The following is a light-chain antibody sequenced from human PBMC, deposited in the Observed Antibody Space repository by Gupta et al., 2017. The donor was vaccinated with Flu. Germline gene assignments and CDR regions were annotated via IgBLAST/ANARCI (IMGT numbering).Light chain of an antibody. CDR3: LIWHSSAYV. V-gene: IGLV5-45*02. Sequence: QAVLTQPPSPSASPGASASLTCTLRSGINVGTYNIYWYQQKPGSPPQYLLRYKSDSDKHQGSGVPGRFSGSKDASANAGMLLISGLQYEDEADYYCLIWHSSAYVFGTGTKVTVL. CDR2: YKSDSDK. CDR1: SGINVGTYN. J-gene: IGLJ1*01.